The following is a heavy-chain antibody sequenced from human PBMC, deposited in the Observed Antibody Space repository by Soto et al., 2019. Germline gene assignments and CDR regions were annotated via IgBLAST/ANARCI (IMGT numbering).Heavy chain of an antibody. CDR3: ARRTWGMDV. D-gene: IGHD2-8*01. J-gene: IGHJ6*02. CDR1: SGSIRSSNW. CDR2: IFHNGNT. V-gene: IGHV4-4*02. Sequence: QVQLQESGPGLVKASGTLSLTCAVSSGSIRSSNWWSWVRQSPGKGLEWIGEIFHNGNTYYNPSPNSRVTISVDTSKNQFSLNLRSVTAADTAVYYCARRTWGMDVWGQGTTVTVSS.